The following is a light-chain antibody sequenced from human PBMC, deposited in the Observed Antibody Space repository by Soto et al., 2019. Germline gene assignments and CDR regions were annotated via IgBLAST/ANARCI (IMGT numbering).Light chain of an antibody. J-gene: IGLJ2*01. CDR1: SSDVGGYNY. Sequence: QSALTQPPSASGSPGQSVTISCTGTSSDVGGYNYVSWYQQHPGKAPKLMIYEVNKRPSGVPDRFSGSKSDNTASLTVSGLQAEDEADYYCSSYAGSNNYVVFGGGTKVTVL. CDR2: EVN. CDR3: SSYAGSNNYVV. V-gene: IGLV2-8*01.